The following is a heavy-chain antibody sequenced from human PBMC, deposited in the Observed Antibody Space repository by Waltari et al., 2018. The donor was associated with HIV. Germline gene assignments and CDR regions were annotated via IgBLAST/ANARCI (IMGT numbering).Heavy chain of an antibody. J-gene: IGHJ4*02. CDR2: TSYSEGT. CDR1: GYSLSRGYN. Sequence: QVQLQESGPGLVKPSETLSLICAVSGYSLSRGYNWGWIRQPPGEGLEWIGSTSYSEGTYDNPSLRSRVTISLDTSKNQFSLNLNSVTAADTAVYFCARRRAQGDFDYWGQGTLVTVSS. D-gene: IGHD1-26*01. CDR3: ARRRAQGDFDY. V-gene: IGHV4-38-2*01.